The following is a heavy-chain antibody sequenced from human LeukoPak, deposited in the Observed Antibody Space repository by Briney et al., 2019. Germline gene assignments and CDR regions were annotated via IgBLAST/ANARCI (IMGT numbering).Heavy chain of an antibody. CDR1: GFTFSTYS. Sequence: GGSLRLSCAASGFTFSTYSMFWVRQSPGTGLEWVSSISSSGHYIYYADSVKGRFTISRDNAENSLYLQMNSLRADDTAVYYCAREDVDTTLGAFDIWGQGTMVTVSS. CDR2: ISSSGHYI. D-gene: IGHD5-18*01. J-gene: IGHJ3*02. CDR3: AREDVDTTLGAFDI. V-gene: IGHV3-21*06.